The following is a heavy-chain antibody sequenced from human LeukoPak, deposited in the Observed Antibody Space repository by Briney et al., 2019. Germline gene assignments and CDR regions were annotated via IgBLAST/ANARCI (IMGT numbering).Heavy chain of an antibody. Sequence: GGSLRLSCAASGFTFSSYAMHWVRQAPGKGLEYVSAISSNGGSTYYANSVKGRFTISRDNSKNTLYLQMGSLRAEDMAVYYCARGIAAAGPTLFDYWGQGTLVTVSS. D-gene: IGHD6-13*01. CDR2: ISSNGGST. J-gene: IGHJ4*02. V-gene: IGHV3-64*01. CDR3: ARGIAAAGPTLFDY. CDR1: GFTFSSYA.